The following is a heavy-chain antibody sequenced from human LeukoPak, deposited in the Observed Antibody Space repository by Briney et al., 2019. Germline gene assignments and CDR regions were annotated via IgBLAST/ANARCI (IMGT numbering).Heavy chain of an antibody. J-gene: IGHJ5*02. CDR2: ISAYNGNT. Sequence: ASEKVSCKASGYTFTSYGISWVRQAPGQGLEWMGWISAYNGNTNYAQKLQGRVTMTTDTSTSTAYMELRSLRSDDTAVYYCARVRIVVVVAATFGDWFDPWGQGTLVTVSS. D-gene: IGHD2-15*01. CDR1: GYTFTSYG. CDR3: ARVRIVVVVAATFGDWFDP. V-gene: IGHV1-18*01.